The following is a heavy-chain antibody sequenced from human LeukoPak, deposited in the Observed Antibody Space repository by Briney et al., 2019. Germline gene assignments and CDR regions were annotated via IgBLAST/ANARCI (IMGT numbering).Heavy chain of an antibody. CDR2: ISSSSSTI. Sequence: GGSLRLSCAASGFTFSSYSMNWVRQAPGKGLEWVSYISSSSSTIYYADSVKGRFTISRDNAKNSLYLQMNSLRAEDTAVYYCARVLGGSYSPEDYWGQGTLVTVSS. CDR1: GFTFSSYS. CDR3: ARVLGGSYSPEDY. J-gene: IGHJ4*02. V-gene: IGHV3-48*04. D-gene: IGHD1-26*01.